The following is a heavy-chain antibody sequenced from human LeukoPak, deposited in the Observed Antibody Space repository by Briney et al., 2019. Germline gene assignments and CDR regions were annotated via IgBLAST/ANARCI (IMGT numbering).Heavy chain of an antibody. V-gene: IGHV1-69*13. CDR1: GGTFSSYA. D-gene: IGHD5-18*01. Sequence: ASVKVSCKASGGTFSSYAISWVRQAPGQGLEWMGGIIPIFGTANYAQKFQGRVTITADESTSTAYMELSSLRSEDTAVYYCARWQYWDTGGYFDFWGQGTLVPVSS. CDR2: IIPIFGTA. J-gene: IGHJ4*02. CDR3: ARWQYWDTGGYFDF.